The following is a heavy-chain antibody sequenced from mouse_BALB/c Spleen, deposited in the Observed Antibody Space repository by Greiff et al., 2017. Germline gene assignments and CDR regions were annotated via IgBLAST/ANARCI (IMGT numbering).Heavy chain of an antibody. Sequence: EVKLQESGPGLVKPSQSLSLTCSVTGYSITSGYYWNWIRQFPGNKLEWMGYISYDGSNNYNPSLKNRISITRDTSKNQFFLKLNSVTTEDTATYYCARGPYGYDGYAMDYWGQGTSVTVSS. CDR1: GYSITSGYY. V-gene: IGHV3-6*02. CDR2: ISYDGSN. J-gene: IGHJ4*01. CDR3: ARGPYGYDGYAMDY. D-gene: IGHD2-2*01.